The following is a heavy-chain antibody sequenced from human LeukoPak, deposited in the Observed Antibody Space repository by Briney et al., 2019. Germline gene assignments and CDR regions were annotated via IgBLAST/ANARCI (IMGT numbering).Heavy chain of an antibody. V-gene: IGHV3-48*03. Sequence: LSGGSLRLSCAASGFTFSSYEMNWVRQAPGKGLEWVSYISSSGSTIYYADSVKGRFTISRDNAKNSLYLQMNSLRAEDTALYYCARANFYYGSGSYYGAFDIWGQGTMVTVSS. J-gene: IGHJ3*02. CDR1: GFTFSSYE. CDR2: ISSSGSTI. CDR3: ARANFYYGSGSYYGAFDI. D-gene: IGHD3-10*01.